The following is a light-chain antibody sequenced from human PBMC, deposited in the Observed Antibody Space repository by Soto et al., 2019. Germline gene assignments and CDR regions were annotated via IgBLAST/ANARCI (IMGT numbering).Light chain of an antibody. V-gene: IGKV3-20*01. CDR2: GAT. CDR3: QQYGSSYT. CDR1: QSVSSSY. J-gene: IGKJ2*01. Sequence: EIVLTQSPGTLSLSPGARATLSFRASQSVSSSYLAWYQQQPGQAPRLLIYGATSRATGIPHRFSGSGSGTDFTLNISRLEPEDFAVYYCQQYGSSYTFGRSTKLEIK.